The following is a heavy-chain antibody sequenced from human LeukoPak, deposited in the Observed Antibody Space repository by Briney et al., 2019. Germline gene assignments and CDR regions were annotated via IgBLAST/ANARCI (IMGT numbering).Heavy chain of an antibody. V-gene: IGHV4-4*07. J-gene: IGHJ6*03. Sequence: SETLSLTCTVSGGSISSYYWSWIRQPAGKGLEWIGRIYTSGSTNYNPSLKSRVTMSVDTSKNQFSLKLSSVTAADTAVYYCARVLAVAGTYYYYYYMDVWGKGTTVTVSS. CDR1: GGSISSYY. D-gene: IGHD6-19*01. CDR3: ARVLAVAGTYYYYYYMDV. CDR2: IYTSGST.